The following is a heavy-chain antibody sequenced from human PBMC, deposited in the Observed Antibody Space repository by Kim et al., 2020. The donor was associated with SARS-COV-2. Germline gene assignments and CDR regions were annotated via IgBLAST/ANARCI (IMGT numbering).Heavy chain of an antibody. CDR3: ARGYSSSWYGNWFDP. V-gene: IGHV4-61*02. D-gene: IGHD6-13*01. J-gene: IGHJ5*02. Sequence: PSRKSRVTISVDTSKNQFSLKLSSVTAADTAVYYCARGYSSSWYGNWFDPWGQGTLVTVSS.